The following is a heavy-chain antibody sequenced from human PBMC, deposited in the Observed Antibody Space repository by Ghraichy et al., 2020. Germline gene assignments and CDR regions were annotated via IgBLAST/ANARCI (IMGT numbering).Heavy chain of an antibody. CDR2: IYYSGST. V-gene: IGHV4-39*01. CDR1: GGSISSSSYY. Sequence: SETLSLTCTVSGGSISSSSYYWGWIRQPPGKGLEWIGSIYYSGSTYYNPSLKSRVTISVDTCKNQFSLKLSSVTAADTAVYYCARQEIDYGDFYFDYWGQGTLVTVSS. CDR3: ARQEIDYGDFYFDY. D-gene: IGHD4-17*01. J-gene: IGHJ4*02.